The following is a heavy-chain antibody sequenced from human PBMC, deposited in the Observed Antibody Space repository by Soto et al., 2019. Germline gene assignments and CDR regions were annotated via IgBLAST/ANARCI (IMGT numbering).Heavy chain of an antibody. V-gene: IGHV3-33*01. CDR1: GFTFSSYG. CDR2: IWYDGSNK. CDR3: ARVPGITTLADY. J-gene: IGHJ4*02. Sequence: LRLSCAASGFTFSSYGMHWVRQAPGKGLEWVAVIWYDGSNKYYADSVKGRFTISRDNSKNTLYLQMNSLRAEDTAVYYCARVPGITTLADYWGQGTLVTVSS. D-gene: IGHD3-9*01.